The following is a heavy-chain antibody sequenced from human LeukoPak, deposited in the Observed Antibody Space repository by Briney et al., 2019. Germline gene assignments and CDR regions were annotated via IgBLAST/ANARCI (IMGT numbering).Heavy chain of an antibody. CDR3: ARAGWLMVYATIDY. CDR2: ISAYNGNT. CDR1: GYTFTSYG. J-gene: IGHJ4*02. Sequence: ASVKVSCKASGYTFTSYGISWVRQAPGQGLEWMGWISAYNGNTNYAQKLQGRVTMTTDTSTSTAHMELRSLRSDDTAVYYCARAGWLMVYATIDYWGQGTLVTVSS. D-gene: IGHD2-8*01. V-gene: IGHV1-18*01.